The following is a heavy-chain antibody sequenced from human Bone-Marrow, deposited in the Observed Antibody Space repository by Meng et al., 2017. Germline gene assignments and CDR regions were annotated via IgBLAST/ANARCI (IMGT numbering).Heavy chain of an antibody. Sequence: GESLKISCAASGFTFSNYAMSWVRQAPGKGLEWVSTISTSGGNTADSVKGRFTISRDNSKNTLYQQMNSLRAEDTAVYYCARDPYIALTYFDYWGQGTLVTVSS. CDR1: GFTFSNYA. J-gene: IGHJ4*02. CDR2: ISTSGGNT. V-gene: IGHV3-23*01. CDR3: ARDPYIALTYFDY. D-gene: IGHD2-15*01.